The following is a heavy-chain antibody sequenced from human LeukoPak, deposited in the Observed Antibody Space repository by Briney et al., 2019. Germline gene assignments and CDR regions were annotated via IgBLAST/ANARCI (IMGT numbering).Heavy chain of an antibody. CDR3: ARGSFGITGDYYYYMDV. V-gene: IGHV1-8*01. D-gene: IGHD1-1*01. CDR1: GYTFTSYD. J-gene: IGHJ6*03. CDR2: MNPNSGNT. Sequence: ASVKVSCTASGYTFTSYDINWVRQAPGQGLEWMGWMNPNSGNTGYAQKFQGRVTISRNTSISTAYMELSSLRSEDTAVYYCARGSFGITGDYYYYMDVWGKGTTVTVSS.